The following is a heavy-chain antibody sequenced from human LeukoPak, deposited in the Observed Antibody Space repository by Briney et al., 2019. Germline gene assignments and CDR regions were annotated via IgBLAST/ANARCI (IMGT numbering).Heavy chain of an antibody. V-gene: IGHV4-38-2*02. J-gene: IGHJ4*02. D-gene: IGHD2-2*01. Sequence: SETLSLTCTVSGYSISSGYYWGWIRQPPGKGLEWIGEINHSGSTNYNPSLKSRVTISVDTSKNQFSLKLSSVTAADTAVYYCARVFYCSSTSCPLSFFDYWGQGTLVTVSS. CDR2: INHSGST. CDR3: ARVFYCSSTSCPLSFFDY. CDR1: GYSISSGYY.